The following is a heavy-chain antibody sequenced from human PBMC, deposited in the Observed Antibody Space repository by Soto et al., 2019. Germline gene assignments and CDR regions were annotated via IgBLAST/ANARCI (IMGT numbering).Heavy chain of an antibody. J-gene: IGHJ6*02. V-gene: IGHV1-69*12. CDR2: IMPIFRTP. Sequence: QVQVVQSGAEVKKPGSSVKVSCKTSGGTFSTAAISWVRQAPGQGLEWMGGIMPIFRTPDYAQKFQGRVTITADESASTAYLELSSLRSEDTAVYYCARDKDRAQVGGNDYYIMDVWGQGTTVTVTS. CDR3: ARDKDRAQVGGNDYYIMDV. D-gene: IGHD2-2*01. CDR1: GGTFSTAA.